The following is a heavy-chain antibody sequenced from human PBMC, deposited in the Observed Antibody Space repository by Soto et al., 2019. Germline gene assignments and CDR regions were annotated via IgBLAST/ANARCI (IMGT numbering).Heavy chain of an antibody. CDR2: ISHSGDT. CDR1: GDSFSGYY. CDR3: VRGDVAARLQS. V-gene: IGHV4-34*01. J-gene: IGHJ5*02. D-gene: IGHD6-6*01. Sequence: QVQLQQWGAGLLKPSETLSLTCAVYGDSFSGYYWSWIRQPPGKGLEWIGEISHSGDTSYNPSLKSRVTISVDTSTNQFSLRLTSVTAADTAVYYCVRGDVAARLQSWGQGTLVTVSS.